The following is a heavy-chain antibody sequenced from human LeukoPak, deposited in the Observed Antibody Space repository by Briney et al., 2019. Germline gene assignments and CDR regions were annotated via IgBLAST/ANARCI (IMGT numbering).Heavy chain of an antibody. CDR2: IIPIFGTA. CDR3: ARDGQGYYYGSGSHIWFDP. D-gene: IGHD3-10*01. V-gene: IGHV1-69*13. Sequence: SVKVSCKASGGTFSSYAISWVRQAPGQGLEWMGGIIPIFGTANYAQKFQGRITITADESTSTAYMELSSLRSEDTAVYYCARDGQGYYYGSGSHIWFDPWGQGTLVTVSS. J-gene: IGHJ5*02. CDR1: GGTFSSYA.